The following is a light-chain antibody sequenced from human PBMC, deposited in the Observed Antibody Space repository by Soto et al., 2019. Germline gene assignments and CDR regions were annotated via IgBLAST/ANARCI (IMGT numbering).Light chain of an antibody. Sequence: QSVLTQPASVSGSPGQSITISCTGTNSDVGGYNYVSWYQQHPGKAPKLMIYEVTDRPSGVSSRFSGSKSGSTASLTISGLQAEDEADYYCSSYTSSGTIIFGGGTKLTVL. CDR2: EVT. CDR1: NSDVGGYNY. CDR3: SSYTSSGTII. J-gene: IGLJ2*01. V-gene: IGLV2-14*01.